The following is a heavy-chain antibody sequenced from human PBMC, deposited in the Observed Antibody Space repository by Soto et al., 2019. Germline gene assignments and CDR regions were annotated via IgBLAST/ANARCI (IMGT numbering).Heavy chain of an antibody. CDR2: IIPILGIA. CDR3: ARDDSGDY. CDR1: GGTFSSYT. J-gene: IGHJ4*02. V-gene: IGHV1-69*08. Sequence: QVQLVQSGAEVKKPGSSVTVSCKASGGTFSSYTISWVRQAPGQGLEWMGRIIPILGIANYAQKCQGRVTITADKSTSTAYMELSSLRSEDTAVYYCARDDSGDYWGQGTLVTVSS. D-gene: IGHD4-17*01.